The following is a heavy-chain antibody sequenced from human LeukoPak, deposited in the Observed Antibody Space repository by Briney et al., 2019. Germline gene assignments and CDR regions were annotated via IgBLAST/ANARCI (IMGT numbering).Heavy chain of an antibody. J-gene: IGHJ6*02. CDR1: GYTFTSYA. Sequence: ASVKVSCKASGYTFTSYAMHWVRQAPGQRLEWMGWINAGNGNTKYSQKFQGRVTITRDTSASTAYMELSSLRSEDTAVYYCARSGIAVAGTGEVYYYYYGMDVWGQGTTVTVSS. CDR2: INAGNGNT. CDR3: ARSGIAVAGTGEVYYYYYGMDV. D-gene: IGHD6-19*01. V-gene: IGHV1-3*01.